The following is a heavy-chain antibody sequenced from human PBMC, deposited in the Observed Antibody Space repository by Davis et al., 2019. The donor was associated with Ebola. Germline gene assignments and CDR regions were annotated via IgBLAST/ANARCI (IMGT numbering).Heavy chain of an antibody. V-gene: IGHV1-18*01. Sequence: ASVKVSCKASGYTFTSYGISWVRQAPGQGLEWMGWISAYNGNTNYAQKPQGRVTMTTDTSTSTAYMELRSLRSDDTAVYYCARGYCSGGSCYSGDYWGQGTLVTVSS. CDR1: GYTFTSYG. J-gene: IGHJ4*02. D-gene: IGHD2-15*01. CDR3: ARGYCSGGSCYSGDY. CDR2: ISAYNGNT.